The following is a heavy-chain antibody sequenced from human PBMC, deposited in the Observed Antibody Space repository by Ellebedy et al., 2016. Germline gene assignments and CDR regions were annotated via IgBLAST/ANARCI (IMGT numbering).Heavy chain of an antibody. V-gene: IGHV4-4*02. Sequence: SETLSLTCAVSGGSISSSNWWRWVRQPPGKGLEWIGEIYHSGSTNYNPSLKSRVTISVDKSKNQFSLKLSSVTAADTAVYYCARGDYYDNSGHEVFQHWGQGSLVTVSS. D-gene: IGHD3-22*01. CDR1: GGSISSSNW. J-gene: IGHJ1*01. CDR3: ARGDYYDNSGHEVFQH. CDR2: IYHSGST.